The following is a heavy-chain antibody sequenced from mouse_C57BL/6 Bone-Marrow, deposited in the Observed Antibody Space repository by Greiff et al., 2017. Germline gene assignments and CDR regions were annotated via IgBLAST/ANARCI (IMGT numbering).Heavy chain of an antibody. CDR1: GFNIKDDY. V-gene: IGHV14-4*01. D-gene: IGHD2-4*01. CDR2: IDPENGDT. Sequence: VQLQQSGAELVRPGASVKLSCTASGFNIKDDYMHWVKQRPEQGLEWIGWIDPENGDTEYASKFQGKATITADTSSNTAYLQLSSLTSEDTAIYYCARGGYYDYDENYWGQGTTLTVSS. J-gene: IGHJ2*01. CDR3: ARGGYYDYDENY.